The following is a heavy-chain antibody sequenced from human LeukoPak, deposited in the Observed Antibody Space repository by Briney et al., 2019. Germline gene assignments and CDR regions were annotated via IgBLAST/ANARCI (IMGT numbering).Heavy chain of an antibody. J-gene: IGHJ4*02. V-gene: IGHV4-59*01. CDR2: IYYSGGT. CDR3: AREPYGSGTFDY. Sequence: SETLSLTCTVSGGSISSYYWSWIRQPPGKGLEWIGCIYYSGGTNYNPSLKSRVTISVDTSKNQFSLKLSSVTAADTADYYCAREPYGSGTFDYWGQGTLVTVSA. D-gene: IGHD3-10*01. CDR1: GGSISSYY.